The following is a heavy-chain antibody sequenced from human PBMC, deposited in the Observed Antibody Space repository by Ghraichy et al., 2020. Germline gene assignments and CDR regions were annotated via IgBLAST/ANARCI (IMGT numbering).Heavy chain of an antibody. V-gene: IGHV3-30*02. CDR2: IRYDGSNK. CDR1: GFTFSSYG. CDR3: AKDLGITMVRGVINYFDY. D-gene: IGHD3-10*01. J-gene: IGHJ4*02. Sequence: AGSLRLSCAASGFTFSSYGMHWVRQAPGKGLEWVAFIRYDGSNKYYADSVKGRFTISRDNSKNTLYLQMNSLRAEDTAVYYCAKDLGITMVRGVINYFDYWGQGTLVTVSS.